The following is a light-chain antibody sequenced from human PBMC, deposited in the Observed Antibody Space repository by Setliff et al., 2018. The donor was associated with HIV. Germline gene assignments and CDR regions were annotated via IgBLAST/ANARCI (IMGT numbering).Light chain of an antibody. CDR3: QEYDSSRRT. CDR1: QTVSRKR. CDR2: DAS. J-gene: IGKJ1*01. V-gene: IGKV3-20*01. Sequence: EIVLTQSPDTLSVPPGERASVSCRASQTVSRKRLAWYQQKPGQAPRLLIYDASSRATGIPDRFSGSGSGTEFTLTINRLETEDLGMYFCQEYDSSRRTFGPGTKVDIK.